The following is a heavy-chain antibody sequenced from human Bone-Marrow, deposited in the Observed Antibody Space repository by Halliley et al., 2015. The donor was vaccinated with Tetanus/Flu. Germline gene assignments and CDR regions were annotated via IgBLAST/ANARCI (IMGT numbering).Heavy chain of an antibody. Sequence: SGTFSYPNSADSVKGRFTISRDNAKNSLYLQMNSLRAEDTAVYYCARGRGTYWYFDLWGRGTLVTVSS. CDR2: SGTFSYP. V-gene: IGHV3-11*05. J-gene: IGHJ2*01. CDR3: ARGRGTYWYFDL. D-gene: IGHD3-16*01.